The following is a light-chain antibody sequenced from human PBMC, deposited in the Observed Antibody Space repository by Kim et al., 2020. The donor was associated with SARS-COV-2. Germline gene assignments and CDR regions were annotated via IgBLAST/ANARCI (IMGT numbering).Light chain of an antibody. CDR1: SSDVGGYNY. CDR3: SAWDSTLSGWV. J-gene: IGLJ3*02. V-gene: IGLV2-14*04. Sequence: QSITISCTGTSSDVGGYNYDSWYQQHPGKAPKLMIYDVSKRPSGVSNRFSGSKSGNTASLTISGLQAEDEADYYCSAWDSTLSGWVFGGGTQLTVL. CDR2: DVS.